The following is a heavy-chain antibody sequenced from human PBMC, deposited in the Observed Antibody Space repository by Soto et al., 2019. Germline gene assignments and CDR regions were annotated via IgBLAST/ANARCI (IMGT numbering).Heavy chain of an antibody. CDR1: GGSFGGYY. CDR2: INHSGST. D-gene: IGHD2-15*01. Sequence: SETLSLTCAVYGGSFGGYYWSWIRQPPGKGLEWIGEINHSGSTNYNPSLKSRVTISVDTSKNQFSLKLSSVTAADTAVYYCARGPPVGYCSGGSCSRGFDPWGQGTLVTVSS. CDR3: ARGPPVGYCSGGSCSRGFDP. J-gene: IGHJ5*02. V-gene: IGHV4-34*01.